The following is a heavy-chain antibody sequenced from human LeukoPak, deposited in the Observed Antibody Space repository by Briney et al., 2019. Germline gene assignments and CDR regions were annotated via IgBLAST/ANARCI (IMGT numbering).Heavy chain of an antibody. V-gene: IGHV1-24*01. CDR1: GYTLTELS. Sequence: GASVKVSCKVSGYTLTELSMHWVRQAPGKGLEWMGGFDPEDGETIYAQKFQGRVTMTEDTSTDTAYMELSSLRSEDTAVYYCATLLRGSWTLDYWGQGTLVTVSS. D-gene: IGHD1-26*01. CDR3: ATLLRGSWTLDY. CDR2: FDPEDGET. J-gene: IGHJ4*02.